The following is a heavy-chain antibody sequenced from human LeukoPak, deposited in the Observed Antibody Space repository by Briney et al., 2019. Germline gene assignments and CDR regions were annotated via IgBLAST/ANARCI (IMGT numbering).Heavy chain of an antibody. J-gene: IGHJ4*02. D-gene: IGHD2-2*01. CDR1: GFTFRDYY. Sequence: GGSLRLSCVGSGFTFRDYYMSWISQAPGKGLEWVSYISSSDSTIYYTDSVKGRFTIPRHTAKNSLYLQMNTLRADDTAVYYCARADCSSTSCYELDYWGQGTLVTVSS. CDR3: ARADCSSTSCYELDY. V-gene: IGHV3-11*04. CDR2: ISSSDSTI.